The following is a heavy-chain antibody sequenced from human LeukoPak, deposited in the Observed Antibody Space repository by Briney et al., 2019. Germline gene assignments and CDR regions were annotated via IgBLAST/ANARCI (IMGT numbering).Heavy chain of an antibody. V-gene: IGHV1-2*02. Sequence: ASVKVSCKASGYTFTGYYMHWVRQAPGQGLEWMGWINPNSGGTNYAQKFQGRVTMTRDTSISTAYMELSRLRSDDTAVYYCARPYYDFWSGHDAFDSWGQGTMVTVSS. D-gene: IGHD3-3*01. J-gene: IGHJ3*02. CDR1: GYTFTGYY. CDR3: ARPYYDFWSGHDAFDS. CDR2: INPNSGGT.